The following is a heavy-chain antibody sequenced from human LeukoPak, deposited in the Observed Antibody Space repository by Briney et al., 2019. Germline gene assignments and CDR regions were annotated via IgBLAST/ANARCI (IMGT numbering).Heavy chain of an antibody. V-gene: IGHV3-49*04. CDR2: IRSKAYGGTT. J-gene: IGHJ4*02. CDR3: TRVKAARRFDY. Sequence: GGSLRLSCTASGFTFGDYAMSWVRQAPGKGLEWVGFIRSKAYGGTTEYAASVKGRFTISRDDSKSIAYLQMNSLKTEDTAVYYCTRVKAARRFDYWGQGTLVTVSS. D-gene: IGHD6-25*01. CDR1: GFTFGDYA.